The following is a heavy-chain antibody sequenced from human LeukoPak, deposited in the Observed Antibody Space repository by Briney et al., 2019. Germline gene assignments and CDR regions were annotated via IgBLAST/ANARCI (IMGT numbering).Heavy chain of an antibody. V-gene: IGHV4-39*01. Sequence: RPSETLSLTCTVSGGSISSTGYYWGWIRQPPGKGLEWIGSIYYSGSTYYKPSLKSRVTISVDTSKNQISLKLSSVTAADTAVYYCARPHPHYSSGWYSAFDIWGQGTMVTVSS. CDR2: IYYSGST. CDR1: GGSISSTGYY. CDR3: ARPHPHYSSGWYSAFDI. J-gene: IGHJ3*02. D-gene: IGHD6-19*01.